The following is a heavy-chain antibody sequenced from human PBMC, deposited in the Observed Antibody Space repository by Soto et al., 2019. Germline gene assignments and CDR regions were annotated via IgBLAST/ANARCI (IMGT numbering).Heavy chain of an antibody. V-gene: IGHV4-31*03. CDR1: GGSIAGGGYY. Sequence: QLQESGPGLVQPSQTLSLTCTASGGSIAGGGYYWTWIRQHPGKGLEWIGYIYYTGSTYYNPSLQKRPTKSLDTLKNHVSLNLSSVRAADTGVYDWVRDATQGLSVARNYYYVGMDVGGQGTTVTVSS. CDR3: VRDATQGLSVARNYYYVGMDV. D-gene: IGHD6-19*01. CDR2: IYYTGST. J-gene: IGHJ6*02.